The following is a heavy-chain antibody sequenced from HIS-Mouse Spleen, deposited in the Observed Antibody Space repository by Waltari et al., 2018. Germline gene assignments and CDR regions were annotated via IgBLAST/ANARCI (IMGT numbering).Heavy chain of an antibody. Sequence: EVQLVETGGGLIQPGGSLRLPCAASGFTVRRNCMHWVRPAPGKGLEWVSVIYSGGSTYYADSVKGRFTISRDNSKNTLYLQMNSLRAEDTAVYYCARDHGDSSSWYWYFDLWGRGTLVTVSS. CDR1: GFTVRRNC. J-gene: IGHJ2*01. V-gene: IGHV3-53*02. CDR2: IYSGGST. CDR3: ARDHGDSSSWYWYFDL. D-gene: IGHD6-13*01.